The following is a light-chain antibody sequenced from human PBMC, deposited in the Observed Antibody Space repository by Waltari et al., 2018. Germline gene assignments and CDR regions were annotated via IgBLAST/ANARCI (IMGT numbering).Light chain of an antibody. J-gene: IGKJ4*01. Sequence: EIVLTQSPATLSLSPGERANLSCRASQSVNSYLAWYQQKHGQAPRLLIYDASNRATGIPARFSGSGSGTDFTLTISSLEPEDFAVYYCQQRSNWPTFGGGTKVEIK. CDR1: QSVNSY. CDR3: QQRSNWPT. V-gene: IGKV3-11*01. CDR2: DAS.